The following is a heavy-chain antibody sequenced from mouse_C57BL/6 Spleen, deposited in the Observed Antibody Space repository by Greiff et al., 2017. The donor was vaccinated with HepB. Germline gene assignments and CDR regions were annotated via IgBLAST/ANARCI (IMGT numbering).Heavy chain of an antibody. CDR3: TLIYYDYDGLMDY. J-gene: IGHJ4*01. CDR1: GFNIKDDY. CDR2: IDPENGDT. Sequence: EVQLQQSGAELVRPGASVKLSCTASGFNIKDDYMHWVKQRPEQGLEWIGWIDPENGDTEYASKFQGKATITADTSSNTAYLQRSSLTSEDTAVYYCTLIYYDYDGLMDYWGQGTSVTVSS. V-gene: IGHV14-4*01. D-gene: IGHD2-4*01.